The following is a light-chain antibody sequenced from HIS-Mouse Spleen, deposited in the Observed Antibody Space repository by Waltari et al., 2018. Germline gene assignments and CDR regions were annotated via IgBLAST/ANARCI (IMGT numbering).Light chain of an antibody. CDR3: QSADSSGTYPV. CDR1: ALPKQY. Sequence: SYELTQPPSVSVSPGQTARITCSGDALPKQYAYWYQQKPGQAPVLVRYKDSERPSGIPERFSGSSSGTTVTLTISGVQAEDEAYYYCQSADSSGTYPVFGGGTKLTVL. J-gene: IGLJ2*01. CDR2: KDS. V-gene: IGLV3-25*03.